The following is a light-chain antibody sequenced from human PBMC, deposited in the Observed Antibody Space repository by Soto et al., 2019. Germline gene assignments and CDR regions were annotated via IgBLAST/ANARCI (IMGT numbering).Light chain of an antibody. CDR1: QGITNY. V-gene: IGKV1-27*01. CDR3: QKYNSALLT. Sequence: DIQITQPPSPLSASEGNRATIICRAGQGITNYLPWYQQNQGKVLNPLIYAASTLQSGVPSRFSGSGSGTDFTLTISSLQPEDVATYYCQKYNSALLTFGQGTKVEIK. J-gene: IGKJ1*01. CDR2: AAS.